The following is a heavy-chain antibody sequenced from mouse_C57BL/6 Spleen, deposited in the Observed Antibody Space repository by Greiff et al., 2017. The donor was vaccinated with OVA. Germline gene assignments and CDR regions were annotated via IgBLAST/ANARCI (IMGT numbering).Heavy chain of an antibody. Sequence: EVQLVESGGGLVQPGGSLKLSCAASGFTFSDYYMYWVRQTPEKRLEWVAYISNGGGSTYYPDTVKGRFPISRDNAKNTLYLQMSRLKSEDTAMYYCARRDWEGWYFDVWGTGTTVTVSS. V-gene: IGHV5-12*01. J-gene: IGHJ1*03. CDR2: ISNGGGST. CDR1: GFTFSDYY. CDR3: ARRDWEGWYFDV. D-gene: IGHD4-1*01.